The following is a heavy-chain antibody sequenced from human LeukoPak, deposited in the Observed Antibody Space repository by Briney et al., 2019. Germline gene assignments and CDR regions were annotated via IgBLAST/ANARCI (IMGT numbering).Heavy chain of an antibody. V-gene: IGHV1-8*03. D-gene: IGHD3-22*01. CDR2: MNPNSGNT. J-gene: IGHJ5*02. Sequence: ASVKVSCKASGYTFTSYDINWVRQATGQGLEWMGWMNPNSGNTGYAQKFQGRVTITRNTSISTAYMELSSLRSEDTAVYYCARDYPDYYDSSGYSVDWFDPWGQGTLVTVSS. CDR1: GYTFTSYD. CDR3: ARDYPDYYDSSGYSVDWFDP.